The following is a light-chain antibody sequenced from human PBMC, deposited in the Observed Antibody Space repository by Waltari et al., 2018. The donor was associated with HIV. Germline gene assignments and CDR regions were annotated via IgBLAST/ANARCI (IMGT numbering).Light chain of an antibody. CDR3: LKYNSFPRT. J-gene: IGKJ1*01. Sequence: DIQMTQSPSSLSASVGDRVPISCRVSQGVRNTLAWFPQKPGKAPKRLIFAASSLQGGVPSRFSGSRSGTEFTLTVSSLQPEDCATYFCLKYNSFPRTFGQGTKVEIK. V-gene: IGKV1-17*01. CDR1: QGVRNT. CDR2: AAS.